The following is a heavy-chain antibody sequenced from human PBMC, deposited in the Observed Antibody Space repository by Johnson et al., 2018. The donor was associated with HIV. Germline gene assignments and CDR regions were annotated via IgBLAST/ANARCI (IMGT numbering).Heavy chain of an antibody. V-gene: IGHV3-23*04. Sequence: VQLVESGGGLVQPGGSLRLSCAASGFTFSDYYMSWIRQAPGKGLEWVSVISGNGGTTYYADSVKGRFTISRDNSKNTLYLQMNSLRAEDTAVYYCARQTLRAFDIWGQGTMVTVSS. CDR3: ARQTLRAFDI. CDR2: ISGNGGTT. J-gene: IGHJ3*02. CDR1: GFTFSDYY.